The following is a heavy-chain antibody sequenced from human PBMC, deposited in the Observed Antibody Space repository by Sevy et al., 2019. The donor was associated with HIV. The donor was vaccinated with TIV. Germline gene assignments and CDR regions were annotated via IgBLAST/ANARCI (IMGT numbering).Heavy chain of an antibody. CDR1: RFTFSDYY. Sequence: GGSLRLSCAASRFTFSDYYMSWIRQAPGKGLEWVSYISSGGTTMYYADSLKGRFTISRENAKNSLYLQMNSLRAEDTAVYHCARVRYNYGSYYFDYWGQGTLVTVSS. D-gene: IGHD1-1*01. CDR3: ARVRYNYGSYYFDY. J-gene: IGHJ4*02. CDR2: ISSGGTTM. V-gene: IGHV3-11*01.